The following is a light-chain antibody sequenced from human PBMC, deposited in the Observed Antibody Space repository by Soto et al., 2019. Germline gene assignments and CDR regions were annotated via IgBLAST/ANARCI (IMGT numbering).Light chain of an antibody. J-gene: IGLJ3*02. CDR2: DVS. V-gene: IGLV2-11*01. CDR3: CSYAGYYTLVL. Sequence: QSALTQPRSVSGSPGQSVTISCTGTSSDVGSYNFVSWFQQHPGKAPKLMIYDVSKRPPGVPDRFSASKSGNTASLTISGLQAEDEADYHCCSYAGYYTLVLFGGGTKVTVL. CDR1: SSDVGSYNF.